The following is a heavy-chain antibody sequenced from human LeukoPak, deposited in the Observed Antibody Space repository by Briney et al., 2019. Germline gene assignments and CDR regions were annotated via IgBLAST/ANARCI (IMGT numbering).Heavy chain of an antibody. D-gene: IGHD3-22*01. V-gene: IGHV3-7*01. CDR3: ARVGYYYDSSGYYLPRLDAFDI. CDR1: GFTFSNAW. J-gene: IGHJ3*02. CDR2: IKQDGSEK. Sequence: GGSLRLSCAASGFTFSNAWMSWVRQAPGKGLEWVANIKQDGSEKYYVGSVKGRFTISRDNAKNSLYLQMNSLRAEDTAVYYCARVGYYYDSSGYYLPRLDAFDIWGQGTMVTVSS.